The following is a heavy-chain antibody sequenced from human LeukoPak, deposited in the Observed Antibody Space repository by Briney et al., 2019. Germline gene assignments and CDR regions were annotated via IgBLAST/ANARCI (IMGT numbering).Heavy chain of an antibody. CDR2: IYPGDSDT. Sequence: GESLKFSCKGSGYTFSSYWIGWVRQMPGKGLEWMGIIYPGDSDTRYSPSLQGQVTISVDTSIGTAYLQWSSLKASDTAIYYCARQNDFRLDYWGQGTLVTVSS. V-gene: IGHV5-51*01. J-gene: IGHJ4*02. CDR1: GYTFSSYW. CDR3: ARQNDFRLDY. D-gene: IGHD3-3*01.